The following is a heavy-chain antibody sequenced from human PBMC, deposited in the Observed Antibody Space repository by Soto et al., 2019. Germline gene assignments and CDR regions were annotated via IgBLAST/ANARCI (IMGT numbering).Heavy chain of an antibody. CDR1: GFTFNTYG. CDR3: ARGSYYGSGSPEP. CDR2: ISYDGGNR. Sequence: QVQLVESGGGVVQPGGSLRLSCVVSGFTFNTYGMHWVRQAPGKGLDWVAVISYDGGNRYYADSVKGRFTISRDNSKNPLYLQMNSLKTEDTAVYYCARGSYYGSGSPEPWGQGTLVTVSS. V-gene: IGHV3-30*03. J-gene: IGHJ5*02. D-gene: IGHD3-10*01.